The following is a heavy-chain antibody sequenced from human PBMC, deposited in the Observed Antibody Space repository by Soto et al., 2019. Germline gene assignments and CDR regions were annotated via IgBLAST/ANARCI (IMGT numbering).Heavy chain of an antibody. D-gene: IGHD6-6*01. Sequence: QVQLVQSGAEVKKPGSSVKVSCKASGGTFSDYAISWVRQAPGHGLEWMGGLIPVFGSTHYAQSFQGRLTITANPSSTAAYMELSSLRSDDTAVYYCARSIGSSSFYFDFWAREPRSPSPQ. J-gene: IGHJ4*02. V-gene: IGHV1-69*01. CDR3: ARSIGSSSFYFDF. CDR2: LIPVFGST. CDR1: GGTFSDYA.